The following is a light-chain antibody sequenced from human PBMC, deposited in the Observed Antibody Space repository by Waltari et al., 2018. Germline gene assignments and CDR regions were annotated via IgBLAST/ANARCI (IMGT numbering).Light chain of an antibody. V-gene: IGKV4-1*01. CDR2: WSS. CDR1: QSVLYSSNNKNY. CDR3: QQYYSTPLT. J-gene: IGKJ4*01. Sequence: DIQMTQSPDSLAVSLGERATINCKSSQSVLYSSNNKNYLAWYQQKPGQPPKLLIYWSSTRESGVPDRLRGSGSGTDFTLTISSLQAEDVAVYYCQQYYSTPLTFGGGTKVEIK.